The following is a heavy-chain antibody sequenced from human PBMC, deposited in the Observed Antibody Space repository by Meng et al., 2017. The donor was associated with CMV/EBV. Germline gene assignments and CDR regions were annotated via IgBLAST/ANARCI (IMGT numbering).Heavy chain of an antibody. V-gene: IGHV4-34*01. D-gene: IGHD3-16*01. CDR1: GGSFSGYY. CDR2: IYYSGTT. CDR3: ARRGGWFEP. Sequence: GSLRLSCAVYGGSFSGYYWGWFRQPPGKGLEWIGRIYYSGTTYYNPSLKSRVTISVDTSKNQFSLNLTSVTAADTPVYYCARRGGWFEPWGQGTLVTVSS. J-gene: IGHJ5*02.